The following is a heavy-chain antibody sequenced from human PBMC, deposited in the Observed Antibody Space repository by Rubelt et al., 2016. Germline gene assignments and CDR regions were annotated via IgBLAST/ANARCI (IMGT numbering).Heavy chain of an antibody. J-gene: IGHJ3*02. CDR3: ASLNPYCGGDCYSADHDAFDI. Sequence: QVQLQESGPGLVKPSETLSLTCTVSGGSISSYYWSWIRQPPGKGLEWIGYIYYSGSTNYNPSLKSWVTISVDTSKNQFSVKLVSVTAADTAVYYCASLNPYCGGDCYSADHDAFDIWGQGTMVTVSS. CDR2: IYYSGST. D-gene: IGHD2-21*02. V-gene: IGHV4-59*08. CDR1: GGSISSYY.